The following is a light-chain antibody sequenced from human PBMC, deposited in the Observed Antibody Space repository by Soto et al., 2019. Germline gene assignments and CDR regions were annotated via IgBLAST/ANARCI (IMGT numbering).Light chain of an antibody. CDR1: SGHSSYA. V-gene: IGLV4-69*01. J-gene: IGLJ2*01. CDR2: LDSDGSH. Sequence: QSVLTQSPSASASLGASVKLTCTLSSGHSSYAIAWHQQQPEKGPRYLMKLDSDGSHTKGDAIPDRFSGSSSGAERYLTNSSLQAEGEVDYLCQTWGTGIHVVFGGGTKLTVL. CDR3: QTWGTGIHVV.